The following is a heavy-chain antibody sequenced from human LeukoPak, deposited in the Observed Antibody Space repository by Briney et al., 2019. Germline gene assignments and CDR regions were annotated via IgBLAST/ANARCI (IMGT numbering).Heavy chain of an antibody. D-gene: IGHD2-2*02. V-gene: IGHV3-48*03. CDR3: ARFGWGYCSSTSCYTFPYYGMDV. CDR1: GFTFSSYE. Sequence: PGGSLRLSCAASGFTFSSYEMNWVRQAPGKGLEWVSYISSSGSTIYYADSAKGRFTISRDNAKNSLYLQMNSLRAEDTAVYYCARFGWGYCSSTSCYTFPYYGMDVWGQGTTVTVSS. CDR2: ISSSGSTI. J-gene: IGHJ6*02.